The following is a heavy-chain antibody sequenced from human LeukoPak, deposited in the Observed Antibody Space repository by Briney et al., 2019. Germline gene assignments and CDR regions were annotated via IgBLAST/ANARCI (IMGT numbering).Heavy chain of an antibody. CDR1: GFTFSSYA. V-gene: IGHV3-23*01. D-gene: IGHD6-13*01. CDR2: ISGSGGST. J-gene: IGHJ5*02. CDR3: AKADSSSWYDNWFDP. Sequence: GGSLRLSCAAPGFTFSSYAMSWVRQAPGKGLEWVSAISGSGGSTYYADSVKGRFTISRDNSKNTLYLQMNSLRAEDTAVYYCAKADSSSWYDNWFDPWGQGTLVTVSS.